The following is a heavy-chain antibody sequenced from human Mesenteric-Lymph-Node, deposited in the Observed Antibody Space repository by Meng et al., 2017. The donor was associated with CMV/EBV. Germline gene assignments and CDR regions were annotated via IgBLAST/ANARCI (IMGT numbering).Heavy chain of an antibody. CDR1: GGSISSGGYY. J-gene: IGHJ4*02. V-gene: IGHV4-31*03. CDR3: ARESSSGQAVDS. D-gene: IGHD3-22*01. CDR2: IYYSGST. Sequence: CTGSGGSISSGGYYWSWIRQHPGKGLEWIGYIYYSGSTYYNPSLKSRVTISVDTSKNQFSLKLSSVTAADTAMYYCARESSSGQAVDSWGQGTLVTVSS.